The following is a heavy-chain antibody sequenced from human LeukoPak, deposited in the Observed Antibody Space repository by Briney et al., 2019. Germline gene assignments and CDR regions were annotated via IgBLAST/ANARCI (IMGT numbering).Heavy chain of an antibody. Sequence: SETLSLTCTVSGGSISSYYWSWIRQPPGKGLEWIGYIYYSGSTNYNPSLKRRVTISVDTSKNQFSLKLSSVTAADTAVYYCAGAAAGPHWFDPWGQGTLVTASS. D-gene: IGHD6-13*01. CDR2: IYYSGST. J-gene: IGHJ5*02. V-gene: IGHV4-59*01. CDR3: AGAAAGPHWFDP. CDR1: GGSISSYY.